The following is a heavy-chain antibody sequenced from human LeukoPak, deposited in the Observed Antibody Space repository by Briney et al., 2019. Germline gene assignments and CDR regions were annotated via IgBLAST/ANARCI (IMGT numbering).Heavy chain of an antibody. Sequence: GGSLRLSCAASGFTLGTFDMNWVRQAPGKGLEWVSSISTSSRYIYYRDSVKGRFTISRDDAKNSLYLQMNSLRVEDTAVYYCARADCSGSTCYLRRSWFDPWGQGTLVTVSS. CDR1: GFTLGTFD. J-gene: IGHJ5*02. V-gene: IGHV3-21*01. D-gene: IGHD2-2*01. CDR3: ARADCSGSTCYLRRSWFDP. CDR2: ISTSSRYI.